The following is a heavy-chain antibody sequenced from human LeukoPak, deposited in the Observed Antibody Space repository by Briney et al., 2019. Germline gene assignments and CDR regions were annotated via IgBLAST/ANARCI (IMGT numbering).Heavy chain of an antibody. Sequence: SETLSLTCAVYGGSFSGYYWSWIRQPPGKGLEWIGEINHSGSTNYNPSLKSRVTMSVDTSKNQFSLKLSSVTAADTAVYYCASYYYDYSAYYATDYWGQGTLVTVSS. J-gene: IGHJ4*02. CDR1: GGSFSGYY. CDR3: ASYYYDYSAYYATDY. V-gene: IGHV4-34*01. CDR2: INHSGST. D-gene: IGHD3-22*01.